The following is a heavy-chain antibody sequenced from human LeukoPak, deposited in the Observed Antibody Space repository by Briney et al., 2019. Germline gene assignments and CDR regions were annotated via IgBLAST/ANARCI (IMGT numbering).Heavy chain of an antibody. CDR1: GYTFTSYA. CDR3: ARDPSSGWYEEEVGYFQH. CDR2: INTNTGNP. Sequence: ASVKVSCKASGYTFTSYAMNWVRQAPGQGLEWMGWINTNTGNPTYAQGFTGRFVFSLDTSVSTAYLQISSLKAEDTAVYYCARDPSSGWYEEEVGYFQHWGQGTLVTVSS. V-gene: IGHV7-4-1*02. D-gene: IGHD6-19*01. J-gene: IGHJ1*01.